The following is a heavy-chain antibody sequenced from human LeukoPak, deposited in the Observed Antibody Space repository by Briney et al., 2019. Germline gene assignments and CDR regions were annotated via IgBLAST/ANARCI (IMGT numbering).Heavy chain of an antibody. Sequence: GGSLRLSCAASGFTFSNAWMSWVRQIPGKGLEWVSSISTSTSYIYYADSVKGRFTISRDNAKNSLYLQMNSLRAEDTAVYYCARGLLAGVFDYWGQGTLVTVSS. J-gene: IGHJ4*02. CDR3: ARGLLAGVFDY. CDR1: GFTFSNAW. V-gene: IGHV3-21*01. D-gene: IGHD3-22*01. CDR2: ISTSTSYI.